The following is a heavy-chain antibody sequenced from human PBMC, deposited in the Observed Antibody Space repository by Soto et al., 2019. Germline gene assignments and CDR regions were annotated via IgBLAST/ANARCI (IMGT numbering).Heavy chain of an antibody. V-gene: IGHV2-5*02. CDR1: GFSFSTNGLG. CDR2: IYWADDK. Sequence: QITLKESGPTLVKPTQTLTLTCTFSGFSFSTNGLGVAWIRQPPGGALVWLALIYWADDKKYNPSLRSRLSITRDTSKNQVLFTMINMDPVDKATYYCAYRCLAGGGDYWGPGTLVTVSS. CDR3: AYRCLAGGGDY. J-gene: IGHJ4*02. D-gene: IGHD3-16*01.